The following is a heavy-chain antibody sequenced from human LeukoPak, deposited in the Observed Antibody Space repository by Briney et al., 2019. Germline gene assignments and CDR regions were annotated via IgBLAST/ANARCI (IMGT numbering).Heavy chain of an antibody. V-gene: IGHV3-11*04. CDR3: AREHAYDDILTGPFDY. CDR2: ISSSGSTI. J-gene: IGHJ4*02. Sequence: PGGSLRLSCAASGFTFSDYYMSWIRQAPGEGLEWVSYISSSGSTIYYADSVKGRFTISRDNAKNPVYLQMNSLRAEDTAVYYCAREHAYDDILTGPFDYWGQGTLVTVSS. CDR1: GFTFSDYY. D-gene: IGHD3-9*01.